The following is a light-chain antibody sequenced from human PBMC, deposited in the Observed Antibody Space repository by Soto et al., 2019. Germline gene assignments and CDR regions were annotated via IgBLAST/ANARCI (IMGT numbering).Light chain of an antibody. CDR3: QQYGSSPQS. CDR1: QSVSSSY. V-gene: IGKV3-20*01. J-gene: IGKJ1*01. Sequence: EIVLTQSPGTLSLSPGERATLSCRASQSVSSSYLAWYQQKPGQAPRLLIYGASSRATGIPDRFSGSGPGTDFTLTISRLEPEDFAVYYCQQYGSSPQSFGQGTKVDIK. CDR2: GAS.